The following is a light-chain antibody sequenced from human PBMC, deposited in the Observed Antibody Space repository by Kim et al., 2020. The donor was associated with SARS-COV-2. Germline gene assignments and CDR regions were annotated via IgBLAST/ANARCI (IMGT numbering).Light chain of an antibody. CDR1: SLGNDY. V-gene: IGLV3-19*01. J-gene: IGLJ2*01. CDR2: GKN. CDR3: NSRDSSGNHVV. Sequence: AVDQKVSITDQGASLGNDYASWYQQKPGQAPVLVIYGKNNRPSGIPDRFSGSSSGNTASLTITGAQAEDEADYYCNSRDSSGNHVVFGGGTQLTVL.